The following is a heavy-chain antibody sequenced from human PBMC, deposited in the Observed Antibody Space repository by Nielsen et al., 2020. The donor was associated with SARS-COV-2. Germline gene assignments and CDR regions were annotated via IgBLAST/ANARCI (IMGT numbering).Heavy chain of an antibody. J-gene: IGHJ4*02. D-gene: IGHD6-19*01. CDR3: ARITPSSGWDY. CDR1: GYTFTSFA. CDR2: INAGNGNT. Sequence: ASVKVSCKTSGYTFTSFAIHWVRQAPGQSLEWMGWINAGNGNTKYSQKFQGRVTMTRDTSANTAYMELSSLSSEDTAVYYCARITPSSGWDYWGQGTQVTVSS. V-gene: IGHV1-3*01.